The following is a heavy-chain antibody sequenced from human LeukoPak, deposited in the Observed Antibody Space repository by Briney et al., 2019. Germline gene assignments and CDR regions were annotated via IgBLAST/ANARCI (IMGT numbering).Heavy chain of an antibody. CDR3: AREIRYYYDSSGCYPFDY. Sequence: ASVKVSCKASGYTFTVYYMHWVRQAPGQGLEWMGWINPNSGGTNYAQKFQGRVTMTRDTSISTAYMELSRLRSDDTAVYYCAREIRYYYDSSGCYPFDYWGQGTLVTVSS. V-gene: IGHV1-2*02. D-gene: IGHD3-22*01. CDR2: INPNSGGT. J-gene: IGHJ4*02. CDR1: GYTFTVYY.